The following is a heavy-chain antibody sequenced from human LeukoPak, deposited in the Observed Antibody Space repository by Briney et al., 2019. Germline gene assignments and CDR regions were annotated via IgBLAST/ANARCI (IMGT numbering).Heavy chain of an antibody. CDR1: GFTFSSYA. J-gene: IGHJ5*02. CDR3: AKDPSPYRPYGDYNWFDP. D-gene: IGHD4-17*01. CDR2: ISGSGGST. V-gene: IGHV3-23*01. Sequence: GGSLRLSCAASGFTFSSYAMSWVRQAPGKGLEWASAISGSGGSTYYADSVKGRFTISRDNSKNTLYLQMNSLRAEDTAVYYCAKDPSPYRPYGDYNWFDPWGQGTLVTVSS.